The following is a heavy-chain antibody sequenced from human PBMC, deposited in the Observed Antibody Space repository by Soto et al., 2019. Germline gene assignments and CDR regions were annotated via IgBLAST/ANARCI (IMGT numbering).Heavy chain of an antibody. CDR1: GFTFSSYA. J-gene: IGHJ6*02. V-gene: IGHV3-23*01. CDR3: GNAPSRYYYYGMDV. CDR2: ISGSGGST. Sequence: GGPLRLSCAASGFTFSSYAMSWVRQAPGKGLEWVSAISGSGGSTYYADSVKGRFTISRDNSKNTLYLQMNSLRAEDTAVYYCGNAPSRYYYYGMDVWGQGTTVTVSS.